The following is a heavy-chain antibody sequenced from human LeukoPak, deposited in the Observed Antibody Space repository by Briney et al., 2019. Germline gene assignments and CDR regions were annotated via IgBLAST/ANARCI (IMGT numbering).Heavy chain of an antibody. CDR3: ARSPIGLGFFDY. Sequence: ASVKVSCKASGYTFTSYYMHWVRQAPGQGLEWMGIINPSGGSTSYAQKFQGRVTMTRDLSTSTVYMELSSPRSEDTAVYYCARSPIGLGFFDYWGQGTLVIVSS. CDR1: GYTFTSYY. J-gene: IGHJ4*02. V-gene: IGHV1-46*01. D-gene: IGHD7-27*01. CDR2: INPSGGST.